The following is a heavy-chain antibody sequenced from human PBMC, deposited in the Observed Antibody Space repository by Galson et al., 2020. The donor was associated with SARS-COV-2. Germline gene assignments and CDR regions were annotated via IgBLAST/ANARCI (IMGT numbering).Heavy chain of an antibody. CDR1: GFTFSNYA. Sequence: GGSLRLSCAASGFTFSNYAMSWVRQAPGKGLEWVSTISGSGDYTFYVDSVKGRFTISRDNSKNTLYLQMNSLREDTAVYYCAKDGVGATKYYYYMDVWGKGTTVTVSS. V-gene: IGHV3-23*01. CDR3: AKDGVGATKYYYYMDV. D-gene: IGHD1-26*01. J-gene: IGHJ6*03. CDR2: ISGSGDYT.